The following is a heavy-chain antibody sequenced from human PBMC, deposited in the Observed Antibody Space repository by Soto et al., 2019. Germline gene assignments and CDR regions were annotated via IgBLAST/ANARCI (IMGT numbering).Heavy chain of an antibody. D-gene: IGHD2-2*01. CDR3: TRLGVAPAARYFDY. CDR1: GGSISSGGYY. CDR2: IYYSGST. Sequence: SETLSLTCTVSGGSISSGGYYWSWIRQHPGKGLEWIGYIYYSGSTYYNPSLKSRVTISVDTSKNQFSLKLSSVTAADTAVYYCTRLGVAPAARYFDYWGQGTLVTVSS. V-gene: IGHV4-31*02. J-gene: IGHJ4*02.